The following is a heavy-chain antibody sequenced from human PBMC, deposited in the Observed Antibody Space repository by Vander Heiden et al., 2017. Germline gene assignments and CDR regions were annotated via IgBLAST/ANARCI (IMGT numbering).Heavy chain of an antibody. CDR2: IYSGGNT. CDR1: GFTVTNNF. CDR3: ARDLGGYCRSTTCYNY. D-gene: IGHD2-2*02. J-gene: IGHJ4*02. Sequence: EVLLVESGGALIQPGGSLRLSCAVSGFTVTNNFRSWVRQAPGKGLEWVSVIYSGGNTFYADPVKGRFTISRDNSKNTLYLEMNNLRAEDTAVYYCARDLGGYCRSTTCYNYWGQGTLVTVSS. V-gene: IGHV3-53*01.